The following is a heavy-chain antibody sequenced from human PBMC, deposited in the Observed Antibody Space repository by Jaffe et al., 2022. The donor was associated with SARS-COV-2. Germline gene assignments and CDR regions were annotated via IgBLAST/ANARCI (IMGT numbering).Heavy chain of an antibody. CDR2: IYYSGST. J-gene: IGHJ4*02. CDR1: GGSISSSSYY. CDR3: ARHPRTVIVVVPAAFDY. D-gene: IGHD2-2*01. Sequence: QLQLQESGPGLVKPSETLSLTCTVSGGSISSSSYYWGWIRQPPGKGLEWIGSIYYSGSTYYNPSLKSRVTISVDTSKNQFSLKLSSVTAADTAVYYCARHPRTVIVVVPAAFDYWGQGTLVTVSS. V-gene: IGHV4-39*01.